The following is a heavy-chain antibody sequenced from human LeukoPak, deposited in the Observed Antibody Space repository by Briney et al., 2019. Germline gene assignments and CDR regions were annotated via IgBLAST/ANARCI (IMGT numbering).Heavy chain of an antibody. V-gene: IGHV4-59*01. Sequence: SETLSLTCTVSGGSISSYHWSWVRQAPGKGLEWIGYIYYSGSTNYNPSMKRRVTISVDTSKNQFSLRLSSVTAADTAVYYCGRDSGGTVDYWGQGTLVTVSP. D-gene: IGHD2-15*01. CDR3: GRDSGGTVDY. CDR1: GGSISSYH. J-gene: IGHJ4*02. CDR2: IYYSGST.